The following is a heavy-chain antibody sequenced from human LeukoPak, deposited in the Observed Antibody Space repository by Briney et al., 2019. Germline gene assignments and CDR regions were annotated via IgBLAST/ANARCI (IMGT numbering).Heavy chain of an antibody. CDR3: ARPGYDFWSGYSGPFDY. J-gene: IGHJ4*02. CDR2: INHSGST. CDR1: GGSFSGYY. Sequence: SETLSLTCAVYGGSFSGYYWSWIRQPPGKGLEWIGEINHSGSTNYNPSLKSRVTISVDTPKNQFSLKLSSVTAADTAVYYCARPGYDFWSGYSGPFDYWGQGTLVTVSS. D-gene: IGHD3-3*01. V-gene: IGHV4-34*01.